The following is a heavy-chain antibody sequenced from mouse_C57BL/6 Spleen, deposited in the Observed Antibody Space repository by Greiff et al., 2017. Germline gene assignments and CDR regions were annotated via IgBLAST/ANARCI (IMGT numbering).Heavy chain of an antibody. Sequence: QVQLQQPGAELVKPGASVKLSCKASGYTFTSYWMQWVKQRPGQGLEWIGEIDPSDSYTNYNQKFKGKATLTVDTSSSTANMQLSSLTSEDSAVYYCARTEGFLDYWGQGTTLTVSS. CDR1: GYTFTSYW. CDR3: ARTEGFLDY. CDR2: IDPSDSYT. V-gene: IGHV1-50*01. J-gene: IGHJ2*01.